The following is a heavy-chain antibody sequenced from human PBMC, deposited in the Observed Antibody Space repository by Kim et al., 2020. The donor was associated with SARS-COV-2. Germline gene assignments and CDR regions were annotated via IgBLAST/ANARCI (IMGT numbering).Heavy chain of an antibody. CDR3: ASATRVRGVSHEGKV. Sequence: GGSLRLSCAASGFTFSSYSMNWVRQAPGKGLEWVSSISSSSSYIYYADSVKGRFTISRDNAKNSLYLQMNSLRAEDTAVYYCASATRVRGVSHEGKVWGQGTTVTVSS. J-gene: IGHJ6*02. V-gene: IGHV3-21*01. CDR1: GFTFSSYS. CDR2: ISSSSSYI. D-gene: IGHD3-10*01.